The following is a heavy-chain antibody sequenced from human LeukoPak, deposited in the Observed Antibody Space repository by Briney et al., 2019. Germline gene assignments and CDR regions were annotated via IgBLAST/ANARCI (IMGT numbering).Heavy chain of an antibody. V-gene: IGHV3-30*18. CDR1: GFTFSGYG. CDR2: ISYDGSNK. J-gene: IGHJ4*02. CDR3: AKDSGSYFYYFDY. Sequence: PGGSLRLSCAASGFTFSGYGMHWVRQAPGKGLEWVAVISYDGSNKYYADSVKGRFTISRDNSKNTLYLQMNSLRAEDTAVYYCAKDSGSYFYYFDYWGQGTLVTVSS. D-gene: IGHD1-26*01.